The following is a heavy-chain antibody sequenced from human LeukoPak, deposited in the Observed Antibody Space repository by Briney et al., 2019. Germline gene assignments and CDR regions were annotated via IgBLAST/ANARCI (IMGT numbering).Heavy chain of an antibody. CDR2: ISGSSGTI. CDR3: ARDSRYAFDI. J-gene: IGHJ3*02. V-gene: IGHV3-48*02. CDR1: GFTFSGYW. Sequence: GGSLRLSCAASGFTFSGYWMSWVRQAPGKGLEWVSYISGSSGTIYYADSVKGRLTISRDNAKNSLYLQMNSLRDEDTAVYYCARDSRYAFDIWGQGTMVTVSS. D-gene: IGHD5-24*01.